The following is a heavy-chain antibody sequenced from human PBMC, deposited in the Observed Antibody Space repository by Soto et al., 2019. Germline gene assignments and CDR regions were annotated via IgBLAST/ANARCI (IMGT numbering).Heavy chain of an antibody. D-gene: IGHD3-10*01. CDR1: GGTFSSYT. CDR2: IIPILGIA. V-gene: IGHV1-69*02. J-gene: IGHJ6*03. Sequence: GASVKVSCKASGGTFSSYTISWVRQAPGQGLEWMGRIIPILGIANYAQKFQGRVTITADKSTSTAYMELSSLRSEDTAVYYCASSTWFGEFQYYYYMDVWGKGTTVTVSS. CDR3: ASSTWFGEFQYYYYMDV.